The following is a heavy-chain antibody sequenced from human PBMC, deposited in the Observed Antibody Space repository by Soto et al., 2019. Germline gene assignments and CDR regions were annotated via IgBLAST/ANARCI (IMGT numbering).Heavy chain of an antibody. J-gene: IGHJ6*02. Sequence: QVHLQESGPGLVKPSETLSLTCTVSGGSISGYYWSWFRQPPGKGLEWIAYIHYSGNTKYNPSLKSRVSISKDTSKNQFSLKLSSVTAADTAVYYCARTTQGGNMDVRGQGAPVTVSS. CDR2: IHYSGNT. V-gene: IGHV4-59*01. CDR1: GGSISGYY. D-gene: IGHD1-26*01. CDR3: ARTTQGGNMDV.